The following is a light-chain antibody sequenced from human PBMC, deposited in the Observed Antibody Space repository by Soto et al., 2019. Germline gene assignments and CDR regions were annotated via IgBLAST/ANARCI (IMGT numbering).Light chain of an antibody. CDR2: KAS. CDR3: QQYNSYSWT. CDR1: QSISTW. Sequence: DIQMTQSPYTLSASVGDRVTITCRASQSISTWLAWYQQKPGKAPKVLIYKASSLESGVPSRFSGSGSGTEFTLTISSLQPDDSATYYCQQYNSYSWTFGQGTKVDI. V-gene: IGKV1-5*03. J-gene: IGKJ1*01.